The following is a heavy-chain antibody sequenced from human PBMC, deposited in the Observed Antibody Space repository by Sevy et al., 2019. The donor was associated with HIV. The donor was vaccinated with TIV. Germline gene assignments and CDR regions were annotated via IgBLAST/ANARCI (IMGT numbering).Heavy chain of an antibody. V-gene: IGHV3-23*01. J-gene: IGHJ3*02. D-gene: IGHD1-26*01. CDR2: ISGSGGST. Sequence: GGSLRLSCAASGFTFSSYAMSWVRQAPGKGLEWVSAISGSGGSTYYADSVKGRFTISRDNSKNTLYLQMNSLRAEDTAVYDCAKGGAQSGSYGGDAFDIWGQGTMVTVSS. CDR1: GFTFSSYA. CDR3: AKGGAQSGSYGGDAFDI.